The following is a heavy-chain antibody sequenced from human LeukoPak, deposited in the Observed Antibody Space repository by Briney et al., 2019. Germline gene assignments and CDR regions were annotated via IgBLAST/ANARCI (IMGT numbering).Heavy chain of an antibody. CDR3: ARDGGPGQYGLLIRDAFDI. Sequence: SETLSLTCSVSGDSISSDYWSWIRQLAGKGLELIGRIYTTGSTNYNPSLKSRVTMSVDMSKNQFSLKLSSVTAADTAVNYCARDGGPGQYGLLIRDAFDIWGQGTMVTVSS. CDR1: GDSISSDY. J-gene: IGHJ3*02. CDR2: IYTTGST. V-gene: IGHV4-4*07. D-gene: IGHD2-15*01.